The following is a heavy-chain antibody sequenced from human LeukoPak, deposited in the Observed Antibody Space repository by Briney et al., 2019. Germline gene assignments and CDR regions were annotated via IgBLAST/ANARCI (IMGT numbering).Heavy chain of an antibody. Sequence: GASVKVSCKASGYTFTKFGVSWLRQAPGQGLEWMGGIIPIFGTANYAQKFQGRVTITADESTSTAYMELSSLRSEDTAVYYCASNLAVAGMPFGSWGQGTLVTVSS. CDR2: IIPIFGTA. CDR1: GYTFTKFG. J-gene: IGHJ4*02. V-gene: IGHV1-69*13. D-gene: IGHD6-19*01. CDR3: ASNLAVAGMPFGS.